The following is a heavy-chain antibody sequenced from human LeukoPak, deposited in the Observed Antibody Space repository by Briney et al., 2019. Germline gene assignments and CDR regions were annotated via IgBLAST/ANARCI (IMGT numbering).Heavy chain of an antibody. Sequence: ASVKVSCTASGYTFTGYYMHWVRQAPGQGLEWMGWINPNSGGTNYAQKFQGRVTMTRDTSISTAYMELSRLRSDDTAVYYCARHYAFYYYMDVWGKGTTVTISS. CDR2: INPNSGGT. V-gene: IGHV1-2*02. D-gene: IGHD4-17*01. CDR3: ARHYAFYYYMDV. CDR1: GYTFTGYY. J-gene: IGHJ6*03.